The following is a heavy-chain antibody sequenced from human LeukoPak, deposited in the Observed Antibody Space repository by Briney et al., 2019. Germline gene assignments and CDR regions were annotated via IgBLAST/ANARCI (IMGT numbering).Heavy chain of an antibody. CDR3: AKKTLYYDSKD. Sequence: GGSLRLSCAASGFTFSSYTMNWVRQAPGKGLEWVSSISSSSSYIYYADSVKGRFTISRDNSKNTLYLQMNSLRAEDTAVYYCAKKTLYYDSKDWGQGTLVTVSS. CDR1: GFTFSSYT. V-gene: IGHV3-21*04. CDR2: ISSSSSYI. D-gene: IGHD3-22*01. J-gene: IGHJ4*02.